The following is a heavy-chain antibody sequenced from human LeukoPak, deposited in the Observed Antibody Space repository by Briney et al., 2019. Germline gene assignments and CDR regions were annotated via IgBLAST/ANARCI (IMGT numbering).Heavy chain of an antibody. Sequence: QPGGSLRLSCAASGFTFSNYWMSWVRQAPGKGLEWVANIKHDGGDKHYVDSVKGRFTIASDSAKNSLNLQMNSLRAEDTAVYYCARGGNYDILTGYIFDYWGQGTLVTVSS. J-gene: IGHJ4*02. CDR1: GFTFSNYW. V-gene: IGHV3-7*03. CDR2: IKHDGGDK. CDR3: ARGGNYDILTGYIFDY. D-gene: IGHD3-9*01.